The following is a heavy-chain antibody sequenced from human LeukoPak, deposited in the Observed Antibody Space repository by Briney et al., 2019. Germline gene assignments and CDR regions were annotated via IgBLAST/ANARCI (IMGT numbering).Heavy chain of an antibody. CDR1: GYTFTSYD. J-gene: IGHJ4*02. V-gene: IGHV1-8*01. CDR3: ARGPSNPMVRGVYFGY. D-gene: IGHD3-10*01. Sequence: ASVKVSCKASGYTFTSYDINWVRQATGQGLEWMGWMNPNSGNTGYAQKFQGRVTMTRNTSISTAYMELSSLRSEDTAVYYCARGPSNPMVRGVYFGYWGQGTLVTVSS. CDR2: MNPNSGNT.